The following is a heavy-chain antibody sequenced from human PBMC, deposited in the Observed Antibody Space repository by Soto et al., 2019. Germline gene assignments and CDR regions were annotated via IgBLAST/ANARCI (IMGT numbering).Heavy chain of an antibody. V-gene: IGHV3-49*04. J-gene: IGHJ6*02. Sequence: PGGSLRLSCTASGFTFGDYAMSWVRQAPGKGLEWVGFIRSKADGGTTEYAASVKGRFTISRDDSKSIAYLQMNSLKTEDTAVYYCTREGRRVEQLVFYYYYGMDVWGQGTTVTVSS. CDR1: GFTFGDYA. CDR2: IRSKADGGTT. CDR3: TREGRRVEQLVFYYYYGMDV. D-gene: IGHD6-6*01.